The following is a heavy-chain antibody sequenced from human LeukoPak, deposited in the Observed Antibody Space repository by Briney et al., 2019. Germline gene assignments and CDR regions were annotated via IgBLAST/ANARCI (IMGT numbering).Heavy chain of an antibody. Sequence: PGGSLRLSCAASGFTFSDYYMSWVRQDPGNGLEWVSYISSTSTYTNYADSVKGRFTIPRDNAKNSLYLQMNSLRAEDTAVYYCAKEFCSGGSCNLDYWGQGTLVTVSS. J-gene: IGHJ4*02. CDR3: AKEFCSGGSCNLDY. CDR2: ISSTSTYT. D-gene: IGHD2-15*01. CDR1: GFTFSDYY. V-gene: IGHV3-11*05.